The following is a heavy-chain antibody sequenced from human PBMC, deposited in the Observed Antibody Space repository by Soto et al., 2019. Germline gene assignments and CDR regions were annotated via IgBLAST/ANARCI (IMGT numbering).Heavy chain of an antibody. Sequence: QVQLVESGGGLVKPGGSLRLTCAASGFSISDHYMSWIRQAPGKGLEWVSYSSNSGTFTKYADSVKGRFSISRDNAKNSLYLEINSLRGEDTSRYYCARSGDNYNVLDYWGQGTPVTVSS. CDR1: GFSISDHY. D-gene: IGHD3-10*02. V-gene: IGHV3-11*05. CDR2: SSNSGTFT. CDR3: ARSGDNYNVLDY. J-gene: IGHJ4*02.